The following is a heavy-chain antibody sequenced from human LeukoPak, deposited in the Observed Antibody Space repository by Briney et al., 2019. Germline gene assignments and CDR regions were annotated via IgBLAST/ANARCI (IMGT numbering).Heavy chain of an antibody. J-gene: IGHJ4*02. CDR3: AKDRNVDY. Sequence: GGSLRLSCAASGFSFSGYAMSWVRQAPGKGLEWVSSISGSGDNTHYADSVEGRFTISRDNSKNTLYLQMNSLRAEDTAVYYCAKDRNVDYWGQGTLVTVSS. CDR1: GFSFSGYA. CDR2: ISGSGDNT. V-gene: IGHV3-23*01.